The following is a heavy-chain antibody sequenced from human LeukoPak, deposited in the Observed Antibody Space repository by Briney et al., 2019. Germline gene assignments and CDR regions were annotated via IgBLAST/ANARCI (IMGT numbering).Heavy chain of an antibody. CDR2: INPHSGDT. Sequence: ASVKVSCKASGYTFTGYYLHWVRQAPGQGLEWMGWINPHSGDTEYARKFQGRVTMTRDTFISTAYLELSRLKSDDTAVYYCATSGPDFLPVSPLLDYWGQGTLVTVSS. V-gene: IGHV1-2*02. CDR3: ATSGPDFLPVSPLLDY. D-gene: IGHD2/OR15-2a*01. J-gene: IGHJ4*02. CDR1: GYTFTGYY.